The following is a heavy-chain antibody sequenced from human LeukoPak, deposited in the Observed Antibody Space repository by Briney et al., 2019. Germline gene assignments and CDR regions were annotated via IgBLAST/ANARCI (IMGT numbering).Heavy chain of an antibody. CDR3: ARETPANDILTGYYDYYYYYMDV. D-gene: IGHD3-9*01. V-gene: IGHV3-7*01. CDR2: IKQDGSEK. J-gene: IGHJ6*03. Sequence: GGSLRLSCAASGFTFSSYWMSWVRQAPGKGLEWVANIKQDGSEKYYVDSVKGRFTISGDNAKNSLYLQMNSLRAEDTAVYYCARETPANDILTGYYDYYYYYMDVWGKGTTATVSS. CDR1: GFTFSSYW.